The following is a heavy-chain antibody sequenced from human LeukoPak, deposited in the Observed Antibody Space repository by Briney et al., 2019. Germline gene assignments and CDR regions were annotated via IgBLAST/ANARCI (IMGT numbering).Heavy chain of an antibody. Sequence: SETLSLTCTVSGGSISSYYWSWIRQPPGKGLEWIGYIYYSGSTNYNPSLKSRVAISVDTSKNQFSLKLSSVTAADTAVYYCAGTYTYYYYYYMDVWGKGTTVTISS. CDR1: GGSISSYY. CDR3: AGTYTYYYYYYMDV. V-gene: IGHV4-59*01. CDR2: IYYSGST. J-gene: IGHJ6*03. D-gene: IGHD2-2*02.